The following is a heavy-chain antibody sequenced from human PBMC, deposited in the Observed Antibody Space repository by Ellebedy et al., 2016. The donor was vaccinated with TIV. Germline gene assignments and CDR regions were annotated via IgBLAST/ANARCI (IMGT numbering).Heavy chain of an antibody. D-gene: IGHD2-15*01. CDR1: GITISSNY. V-gene: IGHV3-53*01. CDR3: ARDMVRYCSGASCSDY. Sequence: GESLKISCAASGITISSNYMSWVRQAPGKGLEWVSVIYNGGTTYYADSVKGRFTISRDNSKNTLYLQMNSVRAEDTAVYYCARDMVRYCSGASCSDYWGQGTLVTVSS. J-gene: IGHJ4*02. CDR2: IYNGGTT.